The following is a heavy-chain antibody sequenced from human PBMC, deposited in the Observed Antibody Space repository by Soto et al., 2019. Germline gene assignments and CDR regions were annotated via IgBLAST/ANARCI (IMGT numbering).Heavy chain of an antibody. CDR1: GFTFSTFA. Sequence: LRLSCAASGFTFSTFAMNWVRQAPGKGLEWVSGITGGSGFAFYADSVKGRFTISRDDSENTLFLQMSSLRTEDTAKYYCAKSGPTNYFDFWGQGTLVTVSS. J-gene: IGHJ4*02. CDR2: ITGGSGFA. D-gene: IGHD1-26*01. V-gene: IGHV3-23*01. CDR3: AKSGPTNYFDF.